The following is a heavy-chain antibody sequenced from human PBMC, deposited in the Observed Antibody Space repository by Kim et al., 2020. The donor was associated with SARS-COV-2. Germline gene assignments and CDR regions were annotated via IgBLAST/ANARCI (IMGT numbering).Heavy chain of an antibody. CDR3: VKSSYCGGDCYSHPGY. J-gene: IGHJ4*02. CDR2: ISSNGGST. CDR1: GFTFSSYA. V-gene: IGHV3-64D*06. D-gene: IGHD2-21*02. Sequence: GGSLRLSCSASGFTFSSYAMHWVRQAPGKGLEYASAISSNGGSTYYADSVKGRFTISRDNSKNTLYLQMSSLRAEDTAVYYCVKSSYCGGDCYSHPGYWGQGTLVIVSS.